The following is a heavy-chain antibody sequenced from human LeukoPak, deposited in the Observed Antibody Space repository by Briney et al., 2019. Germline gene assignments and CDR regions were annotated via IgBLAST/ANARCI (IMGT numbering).Heavy chain of an antibody. J-gene: IGHJ4*02. V-gene: IGHV3-7*01. CDR3: AGDYSSYGYQGNFDY. Sequence: GGSLRLSCAASGFTFSSYWMSWVRQAPGKGLEWVDNIKQDGSEKYYVDSVKGRFTISRDNAKNSLYLQMNSLRAEDTAVYYCAGDYSSYGYQGNFDYWGQGTLVTVSS. CDR2: IKQDGSEK. CDR1: GFTFSSYW. D-gene: IGHD5-18*01.